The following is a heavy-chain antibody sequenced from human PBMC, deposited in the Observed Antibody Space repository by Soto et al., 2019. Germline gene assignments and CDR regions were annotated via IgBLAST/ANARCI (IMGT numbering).Heavy chain of an antibody. CDR3: SREDRIKADVRRYYWMDV. D-gene: IGHD3-10*02. Sequence: QVQLVQSGAEVKKPGSSVKVSCKASGGTFSSYAISWVRQAPGQGLEWMGGIIPIFGTANYAQKFQGRVKITWDKSKITSYMELSSLRSEDTAVYSCSREDRIKADVRRYYWMDVWGQRTTVTVSS. V-gene: IGHV1-69*06. J-gene: IGHJ6*01. CDR2: IIPIFGTA. CDR1: GGTFSSYA.